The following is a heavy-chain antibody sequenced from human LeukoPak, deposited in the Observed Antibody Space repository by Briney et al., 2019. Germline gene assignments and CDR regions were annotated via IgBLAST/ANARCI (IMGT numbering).Heavy chain of an antibody. J-gene: IGHJ5*02. V-gene: IGHV4-34*01. Sequence: PSETLSLTCAVYGGSFSGYYWSWIRQPPGKGLEWIGEINHSGSTNYNPSLKSRVTISVDTSKNQFSLKLSSVTAADTAVYYCARRRSRDNWFDPWGQGTLVTVSS. CDR3: ARRRSRDNWFDP. CDR2: INHSGST. CDR1: GGSFSGYY. D-gene: IGHD6-13*01.